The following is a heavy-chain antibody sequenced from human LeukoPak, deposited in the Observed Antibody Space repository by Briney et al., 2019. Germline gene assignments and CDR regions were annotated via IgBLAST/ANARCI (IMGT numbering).Heavy chain of an antibody. CDR3: ARVTDYGDYLDY. V-gene: IGHV4-59*01. Sequence: PSETLSLTCTVSGGSISSYYWSWIRQPPGHQLEWIGYIYYSGRTNYNTSLKTRVTISVDTSKNQFSLKLSSVTAADTAVYYCARVTDYGDYLDYWGQGTLVTVSS. CDR1: GGSISSYY. D-gene: IGHD4-17*01. CDR2: IYYSGRT. J-gene: IGHJ4*02.